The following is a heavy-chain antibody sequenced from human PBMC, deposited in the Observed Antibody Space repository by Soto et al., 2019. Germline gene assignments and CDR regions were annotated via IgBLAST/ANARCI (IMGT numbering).Heavy chain of an antibody. CDR3: AKLTFWSGRNWFDP. Sequence: LRLSCAASGFTFSSYAMSWVRQAPGKGLEWVSAISGSGGSTYYADSVKGRFTISRDNSKNTLYLQMNSLRAEDTAVYYCAKLTFWSGRNWFDPWGQGTLVTVSS. CDR1: GFTFSSYA. CDR2: ISGSGGST. J-gene: IGHJ5*02. D-gene: IGHD3-3*01. V-gene: IGHV3-23*01.